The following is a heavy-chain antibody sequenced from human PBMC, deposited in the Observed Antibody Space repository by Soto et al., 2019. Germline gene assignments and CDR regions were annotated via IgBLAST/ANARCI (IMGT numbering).Heavy chain of an antibody. D-gene: IGHD2-21*02. CDR1: GGTFSSYA. CDR2: IIPILGTA. Sequence: GASVKVSCKASGGTFSSYAISWVRQAPGQGLEWMGEIIPILGTANYAQKFQGRVTITADKSTSTAYMELSSLRSEDTAVYYCARASHIVVVTAICAFDIWGQGTMVTVSS. CDR3: ARASHIVVVTAICAFDI. V-gene: IGHV1-69*10. J-gene: IGHJ3*02.